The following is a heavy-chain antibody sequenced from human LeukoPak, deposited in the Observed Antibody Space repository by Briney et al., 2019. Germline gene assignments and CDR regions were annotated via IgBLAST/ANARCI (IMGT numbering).Heavy chain of an antibody. CDR2: ISGSGGST. CDR1: GFTFSSYA. CDR3: AKGPAPIAGAGTDY. V-gene: IGHV3-23*01. J-gene: IGHJ4*02. Sequence: PGGSLRLSCAASGFTFSSYAMSWIRQAPGKGLEWVSAISGSGGSTYYADTVKGRFTISRDNSKNTLYLQMNSLRAEDTAVYYCAKGPAPIAGAGTDYWGQGTLVTVSS. D-gene: IGHD6-19*01.